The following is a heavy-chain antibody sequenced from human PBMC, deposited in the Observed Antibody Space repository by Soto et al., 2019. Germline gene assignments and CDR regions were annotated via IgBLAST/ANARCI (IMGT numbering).Heavy chain of an antibody. CDR2: IWFDGNNK. CDR1: EFIFTTYG. V-gene: IGHV3-33*03. Sequence: QVHLVQSGGGVDPPGTSLRLSCTASEFIFTTYGIHWVRQAPGKGLEWVAVIWFDGNNKHYGDSVKGRFTISRDTSNNPLYLQMSSLRVEDTATYYCASNSDYGMDVWGQGTMVTVSS. CDR3: ASNSDYGMDV. J-gene: IGHJ6*02. D-gene: IGHD4-4*01.